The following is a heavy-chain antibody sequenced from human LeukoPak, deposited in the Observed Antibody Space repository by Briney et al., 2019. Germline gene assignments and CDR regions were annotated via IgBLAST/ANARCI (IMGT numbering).Heavy chain of an antibody. CDR2: IYHSGST. Sequence: SETLSLTCAVSGGSISSSNWWSWVRQPPGKGLEWIGEIYHSGSTNYNPSLKSRVTISVDKSKNQFSLKLSSVTAADTAVYYCATSTTTVTTDFDYWGQGTLVTVSS. CDR3: ATSTTTVTTDFDY. D-gene: IGHD4-17*01. J-gene: IGHJ4*02. CDR1: GGSISSSNW. V-gene: IGHV4-4*02.